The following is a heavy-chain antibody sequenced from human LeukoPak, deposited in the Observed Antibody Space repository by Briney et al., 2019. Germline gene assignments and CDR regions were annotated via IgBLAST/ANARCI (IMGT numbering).Heavy chain of an antibody. Sequence: ASVKVCCKASGYTFTSYGISWVRQAPGQGLEWMGWISAYNGNTNYAQKLQGRVTMTTDTSTSTAYTELRSLRSDDTAVYYCARDQPLYDYVWGSYPRGEYWGQGTLVTVSS. CDR3: ARDQPLYDYVWGSYPRGEY. V-gene: IGHV1-18*01. D-gene: IGHD3-16*02. CDR1: GYTFTSYG. CDR2: ISAYNGNT. J-gene: IGHJ4*02.